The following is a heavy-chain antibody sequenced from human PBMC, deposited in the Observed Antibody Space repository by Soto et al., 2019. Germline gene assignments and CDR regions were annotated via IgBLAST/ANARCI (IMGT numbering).Heavy chain of an antibody. Sequence: EVQLVESGGGLVQPGRSLTLSCAASGFTFDDYAMHWVRQAPGNGLEWVSGISWNSGSIGYADSVQGRFTISRDNRKNSLYLQMNSLRAEDTAFYYCAKGRDSSSSSWFDPWGQGTLVTVSS. CDR2: ISWNSGSI. D-gene: IGHD6-6*01. CDR1: GFTFDDYA. V-gene: IGHV3-9*01. CDR3: AKGRDSSSSSWFDP. J-gene: IGHJ5*02.